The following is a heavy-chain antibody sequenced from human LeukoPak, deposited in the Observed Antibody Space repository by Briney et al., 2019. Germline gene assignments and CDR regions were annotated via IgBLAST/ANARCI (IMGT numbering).Heavy chain of an antibody. Sequence: SETLSLTCTVSGGPISSSSYYWGWIRQPPGKGLEWIGSIYYSGSTYYNPSLKSRVTISVDTSKNQFSLKLSSVTAADTAVYYCARHPYSSGWYGDYWGQGTLVTVSS. J-gene: IGHJ4*02. V-gene: IGHV4-39*01. D-gene: IGHD6-19*01. CDR1: GGPISSSSYY. CDR2: IYYSGST. CDR3: ARHPYSSGWYGDY.